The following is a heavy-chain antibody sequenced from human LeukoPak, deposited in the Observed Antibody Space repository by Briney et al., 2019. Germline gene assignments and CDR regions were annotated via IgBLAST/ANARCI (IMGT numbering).Heavy chain of an antibody. V-gene: IGHV3-23*01. D-gene: IGHD4-23*01. J-gene: IGHJ4*02. Sequence: GGSLRRSCAASGFTFSNYAMSWVRQAPGKGLEWVSLISGSGVGTYYADSVKGRFTISRDNSKNTLYLQMNSLRAEDTAVYYCAKVYSRDYGGNSFFDYWGQGTLVTVSS. CDR2: ISGSGVGT. CDR3: AKVYSRDYGGNSFFDY. CDR1: GFTFSNYA.